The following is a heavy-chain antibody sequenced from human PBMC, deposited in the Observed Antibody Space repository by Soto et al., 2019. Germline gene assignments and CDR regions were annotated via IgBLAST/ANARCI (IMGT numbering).Heavy chain of an antibody. J-gene: IGHJ4*02. D-gene: IGHD3-22*01. CDR3: AHRQTYYYDSSGYYYEYFDH. CDR2: IYWNDDK. Sequence: SGPTLVNPTQTLTLTCTFSGFSLIISREDVGWIRQPPGKAPEWLALIYWNDDKRYSPSLKNRLTITKDTSKNQVVLTLTNVDPVDTATYYCAHRQTYYYDSSGYYYEYFDHWGQGTLVTV. V-gene: IGHV2-5*01. CDR1: GFSLIISRED.